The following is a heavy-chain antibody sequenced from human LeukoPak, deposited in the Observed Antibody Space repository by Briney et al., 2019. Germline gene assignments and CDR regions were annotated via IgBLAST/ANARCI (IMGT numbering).Heavy chain of an antibody. D-gene: IGHD3-10*01. CDR1: GFTFSSYS. V-gene: IGHV3-21*01. CDR3: ARDITMVRGVIDY. CDR2: ISSSSSYI. J-gene: IGHJ4*02. Sequence: GGSLRLSCAASGFTFSSYSMNWVRQVPGKGLEWVSSISSSSSYIYYADSVKGRFTISRDNAKNSLYLQMNSLRAEDTAVYYCARDITMVRGVIDYWGQGTLVTVSS.